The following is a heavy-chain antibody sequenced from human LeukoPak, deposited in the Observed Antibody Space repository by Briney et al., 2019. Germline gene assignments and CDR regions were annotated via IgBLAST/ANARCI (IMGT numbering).Heavy chain of an antibody. D-gene: IGHD3-10*01. CDR3: ARGFRNGPFDC. CDR2: INRNGGST. J-gene: IGHJ4*02. V-gene: IGHV3-20*04. CDR1: GFTFSSYW. Sequence: GGSLRLSCAASGFTFSSYWLHWVRQAPGRGLEWVSGINRNGGSTDHADSVKGRFTISRDNAKNSHFLQMDSLRVEDTALYYCARGFRNGPFDCWGQGTLVTVSS.